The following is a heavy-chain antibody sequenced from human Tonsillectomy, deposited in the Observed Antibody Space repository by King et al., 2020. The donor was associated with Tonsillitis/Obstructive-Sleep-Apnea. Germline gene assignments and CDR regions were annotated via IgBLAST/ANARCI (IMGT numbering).Heavy chain of an antibody. CDR3: ARDMVLEAGGDAFDI. CDR2: IYDSGST. D-gene: IGHD2-8*01. J-gene: IGHJ3*02. Sequence: VQLQESGPGLVKSSETLSLTCTVSGGSISRYYWSWIRQPPGKGLEWIGYIYDSGSTNYNPSLKSRVTISVDTSKNQFSLKLTSVTAADTAVYYCARDMVLEAGGDAFDIWGQGTMGTVSS. V-gene: IGHV4-59*01. CDR1: GGSISRYY.